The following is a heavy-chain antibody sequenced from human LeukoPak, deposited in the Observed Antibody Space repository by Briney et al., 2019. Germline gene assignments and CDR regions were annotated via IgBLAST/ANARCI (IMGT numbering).Heavy chain of an antibody. CDR2: IYTTGST. CDR3: ARDRTYGGNSGFDY. CDR1: GCSISSYY. J-gene: IGHJ4*02. D-gene: IGHD4-23*01. Sequence: PSETLSLTCTVSGCSISSYYWSWIRQPAGKGLEWIGRIYTTGSTNYNPSLKSRVTMSVDTSKNQFSLNLTSVTAADTAAYYCARDRTYGGNSGFDYWGQGTLVTVSS. V-gene: IGHV4-4*07.